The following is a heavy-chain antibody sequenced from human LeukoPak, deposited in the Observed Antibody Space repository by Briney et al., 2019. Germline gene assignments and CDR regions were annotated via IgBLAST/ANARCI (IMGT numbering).Heavy chain of an antibody. V-gene: IGHV3-30*04. CDR1: GFTFSSYA. D-gene: IGHD2/OR15-2a*01. CDR3: ARDTLKSTGFDY. CDR2: ISYDGSNK. J-gene: IGHJ4*02. Sequence: GRSLRLSCAASGFTFSSYAMHWVRQAPGKGLEWVAAISYDGSNKYYADSVKGRFTISRDNSKNTLYLQMNSLRAEDTAVYYCARDTLKSTGFDYWGQGTLVTVSS.